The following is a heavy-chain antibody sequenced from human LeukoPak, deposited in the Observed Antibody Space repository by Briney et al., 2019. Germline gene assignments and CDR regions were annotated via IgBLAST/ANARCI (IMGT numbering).Heavy chain of an antibody. J-gene: IGHJ3*02. Sequence: GASVKVSCKASVYTFTGYYMHWVRHAPGKGLEWMGWINPNKGDTKYAQKFQGRVTMTRDTAISTAYMELSRLRSDDTAVYYCARGRCSGGSCFDAFDIWGQGTMVTVSS. CDR3: ARGRCSGGSCFDAFDI. CDR2: INPNKGDT. V-gene: IGHV1-2*02. D-gene: IGHD2-15*01. CDR1: VYTFTGYY.